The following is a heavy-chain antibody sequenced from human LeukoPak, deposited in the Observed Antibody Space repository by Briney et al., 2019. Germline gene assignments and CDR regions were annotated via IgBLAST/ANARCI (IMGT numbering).Heavy chain of an antibody. J-gene: IGHJ5*02. CDR1: GDSITSGGHY. CDR3: ARAGGTGWFDP. V-gene: IGHV4-30-2*01. D-gene: IGHD6-25*01. Sequence: PSETLSLTCSVSGDSITSGGHYWSWIRQPPGKGLEWIGYIYQSGSTYYNPSLKSRVTISVDRSKNQFSLKLSSVTAADTAVYYCARAGGTGWFDPWGQGTLVTVSS. CDR2: IYQSGST.